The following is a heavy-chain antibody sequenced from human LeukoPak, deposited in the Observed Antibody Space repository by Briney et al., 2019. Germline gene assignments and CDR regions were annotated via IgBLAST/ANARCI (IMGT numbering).Heavy chain of an antibody. Sequence: GASVKVSCKASGYTFTSYGISWVRQAPGQGLEWMGWISAYNGNTNYAQKLQGRVTMTTDTSTSTAYMELRSLRSDDTAVYYCARDQFPYSGEPHFDYWGQGTLVTVSS. CDR1: GYTFTSYG. J-gene: IGHJ4*02. CDR2: ISAYNGNT. V-gene: IGHV1-18*01. D-gene: IGHD1-26*01. CDR3: ARDQFPYSGEPHFDY.